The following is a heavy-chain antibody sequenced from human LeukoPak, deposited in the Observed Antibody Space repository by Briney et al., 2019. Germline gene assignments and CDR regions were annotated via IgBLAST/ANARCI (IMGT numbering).Heavy chain of an antibody. J-gene: IGHJ4*02. D-gene: IGHD4-17*01. Sequence: ASVTVSFTASGYTFTSSGISWVRQAPGQGLEWMGWIRGSNGDTNYAQNLQGRVTVTTDTSTSTAYMELRSLRSDDTAVYYCVRDAGYGDYGPDYWGQGTLVTVSS. CDR3: VRDAGYGDYGPDY. CDR2: IRGSNGDT. V-gene: IGHV1-18*01. CDR1: GYTFTSSG.